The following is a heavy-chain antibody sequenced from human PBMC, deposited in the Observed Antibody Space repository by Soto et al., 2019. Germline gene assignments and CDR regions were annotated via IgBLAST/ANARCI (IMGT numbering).Heavy chain of an antibody. V-gene: IGHV3-53*01. Sequence: PGGSLRLSCAASGFTVSSNYMSWVRQAPGKGLEWVSVIYSGGSTYYADSVKGRFTISRDNSKNTLYLQMNSLRAEDTAVYYCARDMGYGYYDSSGYPGWFDPWGQGTLVTVSS. J-gene: IGHJ5*02. CDR1: GFTVSSNY. CDR2: IYSGGST. D-gene: IGHD3-22*01. CDR3: ARDMGYGYYDSSGYPGWFDP.